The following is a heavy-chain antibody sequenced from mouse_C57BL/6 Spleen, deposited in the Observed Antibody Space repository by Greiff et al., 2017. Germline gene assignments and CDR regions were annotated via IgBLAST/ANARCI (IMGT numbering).Heavy chain of an antibody. CDR1: GFPITRGYY. V-gene: IGHV12-3*01. CDR2: ITHSGET. J-gene: IGHJ1*03. Sequence: QVQLQQSGPGLVKPSQSLFLTCSITGFPITRGYYWFWIRQSPGKPLAWMGYITHSGETFYNPSLQSPISITRETSKNQFFLQLNSMTTDDTAMYYCAGDIDGYYYFDVWGTGTTVTVSS. CDR3: AGDIDGYYYFDV. D-gene: IGHD2-3*01.